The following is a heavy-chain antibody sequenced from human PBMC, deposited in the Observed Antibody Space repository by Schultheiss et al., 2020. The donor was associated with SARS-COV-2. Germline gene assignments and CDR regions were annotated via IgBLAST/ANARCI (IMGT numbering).Heavy chain of an antibody. Sequence: GGSLRLSCAASAFTFSSYALSWVRQAPGKGLEWVSGISGHTGSTYYADSVKGRFTISRDNSNNTLYVQMNSLRAEDTAVYYCARDPDLYCTTTSCYRGMDVWGQGTTVTVSS. CDR2: ISGHTGST. CDR1: AFTFSSYA. D-gene: IGHD2-2*02. CDR3: ARDPDLYCTTTSCYRGMDV. J-gene: IGHJ6*02. V-gene: IGHV3-23*01.